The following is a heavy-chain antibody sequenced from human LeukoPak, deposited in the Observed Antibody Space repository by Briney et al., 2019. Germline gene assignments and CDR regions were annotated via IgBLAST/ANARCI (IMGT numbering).Heavy chain of an antibody. CDR3: AKWGNPEARITINRGFDY. CDR2: ISSSGSTI. V-gene: IGHV3-48*04. Sequence: PGRSLRLSCAASGFTFSSYAMHWVRQAPGKGLEWVSYISSSGSTIYYADSVKGRFTISRDNAKNSLYLQMNSLRAEDTAVYYCAKWGNPEARITINRGFDYWGQGTLVTVSS. D-gene: IGHD3-3*01. J-gene: IGHJ4*02. CDR1: GFTFSSYA.